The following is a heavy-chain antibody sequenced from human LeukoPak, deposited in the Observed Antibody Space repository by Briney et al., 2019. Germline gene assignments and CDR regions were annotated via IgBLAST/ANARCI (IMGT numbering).Heavy chain of an antibody. Sequence: GGSLRLSCAASGFTFSSYSINWVRQAPGKGLEWVSYISSSGTSIYYADSVKGRFTVSRDNARYSLHLQINSLRGEDTAVYYCTRDAASGTNWFDPWGQGTLVTVSS. V-gene: IGHV3-48*01. CDR2: ISSSGTSI. J-gene: IGHJ5*02. CDR1: GFTFSSYS. D-gene: IGHD3-3*01. CDR3: TRDAASGTNWFDP.